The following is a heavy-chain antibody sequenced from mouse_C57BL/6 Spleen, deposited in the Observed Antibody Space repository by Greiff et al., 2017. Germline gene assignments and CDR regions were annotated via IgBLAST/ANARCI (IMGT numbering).Heavy chain of an antibody. CDR3: AREDGNFFAY. CDR1: GFTFSDYY. CDR2: INYDGSST. Sequence: VKVEESEGGLVQPGSSMKLSCTASGFTFSDYYMAWVRQVPEKGLEWVANINYDGSSTYYLDSLKSRFIISRDNAKNILYLQMSSLKSEDTATYYCAREDGNFFAYWGQGTLVTVSA. V-gene: IGHV5-16*01. J-gene: IGHJ3*01. D-gene: IGHD2-1*01.